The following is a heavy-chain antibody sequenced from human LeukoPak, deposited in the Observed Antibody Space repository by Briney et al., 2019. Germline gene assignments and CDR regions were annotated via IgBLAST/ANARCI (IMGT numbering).Heavy chain of an antibody. CDR2: ISYDGSNK. CDR3: ARDGPAAIAYYFDY. V-gene: IGHV3-30-3*01. Sequence: GGSLRLSCAASGFTFSSCAMHWVRQAPGKGLEWVTVISYDGSNKYYADSVKGRFTISRDNSKNTLYLQMNSLRAEDTAVYYCARDGPAAIAYYFDYWGQGTLVTVSS. CDR1: GFTFSSCA. D-gene: IGHD2-2*02. J-gene: IGHJ4*02.